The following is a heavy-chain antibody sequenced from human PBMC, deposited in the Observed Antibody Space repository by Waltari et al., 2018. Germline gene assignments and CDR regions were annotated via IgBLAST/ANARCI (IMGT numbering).Heavy chain of an antibody. CDR3: AKGYFYDTSTTFDY. D-gene: IGHD3-22*01. J-gene: IGHJ4*02. Sequence: EVQLLESGGGLVQSGGSLRLSCAASGFPFNNYAMSWVRQAPGKGLEWGSTISGSGGGTYSADSVKGRFTISRDNSKNTLYLQMNSLRPEDTAVYYCAKGYFYDTSTTFDYWGQGTLVTVSS. CDR1: GFPFNNYA. V-gene: IGHV3-23*01. CDR2: ISGSGGGT.